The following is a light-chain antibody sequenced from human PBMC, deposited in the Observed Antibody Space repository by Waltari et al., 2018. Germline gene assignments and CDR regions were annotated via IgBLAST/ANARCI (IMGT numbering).Light chain of an antibody. Sequence: QSALTQPASVSGSPGQSLTISCTGTSSDVGGYNYVSWYQQHPGKAPKRMIYDVSNRPSGVSKRFSCSKAGNTASLTISGLQAEDEADYYCSSYTSSSVVVFGGGTKLTVL. CDR3: SSYTSSSVVV. V-gene: IGLV2-14*03. CDR2: DVS. CDR1: SSDVGGYNY. J-gene: IGLJ2*01.